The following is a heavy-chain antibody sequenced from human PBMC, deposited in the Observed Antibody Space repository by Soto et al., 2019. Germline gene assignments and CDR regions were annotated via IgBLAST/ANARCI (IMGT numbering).Heavy chain of an antibody. V-gene: IGHV3-53*04. Sequence: EVQLVESGGGLVQPGGSLRLSCAASGFTVSSNYMSWVRQAPGKGLEGVSVIYSGGSTYYADSVKGRFTISRHNSKNTLYLQMNSLRAEDTAVYYCAREGNGYSGYDSGYFDYWGQGTLVTVSS. CDR3: AREGNGYSGYDSGYFDY. D-gene: IGHD5-12*01. CDR1: GFTVSSNY. J-gene: IGHJ4*02. CDR2: IYSGGST.